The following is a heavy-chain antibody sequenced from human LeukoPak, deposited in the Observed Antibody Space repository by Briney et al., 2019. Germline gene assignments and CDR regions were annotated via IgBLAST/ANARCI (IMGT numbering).Heavy chain of an antibody. D-gene: IGHD3-9*01. CDR1: GYTLTELS. V-gene: IGHV1-24*01. CDR3: ATGPAYYDILTGVT. Sequence: ASVKVSCKVSGYTLTELSMHWVRQAPGKGLEWMGGFDPEDGETIYAQKFQGRVTMSEDSSADTTYMELSSLRSEDTAVYYCATGPAYYDILTGVTWGQGTLVTVSS. CDR2: FDPEDGET. J-gene: IGHJ5*02.